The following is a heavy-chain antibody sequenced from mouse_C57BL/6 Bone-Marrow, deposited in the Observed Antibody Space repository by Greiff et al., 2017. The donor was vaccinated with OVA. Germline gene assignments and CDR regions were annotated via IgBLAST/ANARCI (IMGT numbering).Heavy chain of an antibody. CDR2: IYPRSGNT. CDR3: ARDYGSSCRYYYAMDY. D-gene: IGHD1-1*01. Sequence: VKLVESGAELARPGASVKLSCKASGYTFTSYGISWVKQRTGQGLEWIGEIYPRSGNTYYNEKFKGKATLTADKSSSTAYMELRSLTSEDSAVYFCARDYGSSCRYYYAMDYWGQGTSVTVSS. J-gene: IGHJ4*01. CDR1: GYTFTSYG. V-gene: IGHV1-81*01.